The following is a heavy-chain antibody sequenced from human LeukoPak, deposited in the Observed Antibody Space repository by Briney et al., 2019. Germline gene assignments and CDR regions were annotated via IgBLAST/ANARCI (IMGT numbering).Heavy chain of an antibody. CDR1: GGSISSYY. CDR2: IYYSGST. J-gene: IGHJ3*02. Sequence: PSEILSLTCTVSGGSISSYYWSWIRQPPGKGLEWIGYIYYSGSTNYNPSLKSRVTISVDTSKNQFSLKLSSVTAADTAVYYCARVISGAFDIWGQGTMVTVSS. V-gene: IGHV4-59*01. CDR3: ARVISGAFDI.